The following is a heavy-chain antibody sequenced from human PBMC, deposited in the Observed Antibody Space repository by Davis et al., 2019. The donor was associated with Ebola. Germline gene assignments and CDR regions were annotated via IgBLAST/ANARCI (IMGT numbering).Heavy chain of an antibody. J-gene: IGHJ4*02. D-gene: IGHD2-21*01. CDR2: INHSGST. Sequence: MPLETLSLTCAVYGGSFSGYYWSWIRQPPGKGLEWIGEINHSGSTNYNPSLKSRVTISVDTSKNQFSLKLSSVTAADTAVYYCARVRRGGDYFDYWGQGTLVTVSS. CDR3: ARVRRGGDYFDY. V-gene: IGHV4-34*01. CDR1: GGSFSGYY.